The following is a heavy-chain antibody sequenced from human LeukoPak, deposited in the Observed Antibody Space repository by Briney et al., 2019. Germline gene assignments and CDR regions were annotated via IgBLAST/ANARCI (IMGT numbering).Heavy chain of an antibody. V-gene: IGHV3-30*02. Sequence: GGSLRLSCAASGFTFSSYGMHWVRQAPGKGLEWVAFIRYDGSNKYYADSVKGRFTISRDNSKNTLYLQMNSLRAEDTAVYYCAKWGYCGGDYYWSETSWGQGTLVTVSS. CDR1: GFTFSSYG. CDR3: AKWGYCGGDYYWSETS. CDR2: IRYDGSNK. J-gene: IGHJ5*02. D-gene: IGHD2-21*01.